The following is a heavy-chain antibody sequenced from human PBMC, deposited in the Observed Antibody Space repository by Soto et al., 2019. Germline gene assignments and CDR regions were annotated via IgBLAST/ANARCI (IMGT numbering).Heavy chain of an antibody. CDR3: ARATSVDTY. V-gene: IGHV3-7*01. CDR2: IKQDGSEK. CDR1: GFAFSGYW. D-gene: IGHD5-18*01. Sequence: EVQLVESGGDLVQPGGSLRLYCAASGFAFSGYWMSWVRQAPGKGLEGVANIKQDGSEKYYVDSVKGRFPISRDNAKNSLYLQMNSLRVEDTAVYYCARATSVDTYWGHGTLVTVSS. J-gene: IGHJ4*01.